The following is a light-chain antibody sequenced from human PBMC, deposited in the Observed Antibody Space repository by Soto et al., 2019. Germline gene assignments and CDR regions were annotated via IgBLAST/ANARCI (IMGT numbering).Light chain of an antibody. J-gene: IGLJ1*01. CDR3: SSYAGSSNV. CDR2: EVN. CDR1: SSDVGGYNY. V-gene: IGLV2-8*01. Sequence: QSALPQPPSASGSPGQSVAISCTGTSSDVGGYNYVSWYQQHPGKAPKLMIYEVNKRPSGVPDRCSGSKSGNTASLTVSGLQAEDEADYYCSSYAGSSNVFGTGTKLTVL.